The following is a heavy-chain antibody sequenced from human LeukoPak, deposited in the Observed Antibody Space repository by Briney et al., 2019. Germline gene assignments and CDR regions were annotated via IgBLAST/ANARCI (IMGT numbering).Heavy chain of an antibody. CDR2: IRSKAYGGTT. J-gene: IGHJ4*02. CDR3: TRSGRITIFGVVIYFDY. V-gene: IGHV3-49*03. Sequence: PGGSLRLSCAASGFTFDDYGMSWFRQAPGKGLEWVGFIRSKAYGGTTEYAASVKGRFTISRDDSKSIAYLQMNSLKTEDTAVYYCTRSGRITIFGVVIYFDYWGQGTLVTVSS. D-gene: IGHD3-3*01. CDR1: GFTFDDYG.